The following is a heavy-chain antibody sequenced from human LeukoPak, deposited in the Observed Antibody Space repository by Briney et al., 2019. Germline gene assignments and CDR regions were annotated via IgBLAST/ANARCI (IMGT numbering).Heavy chain of an antibody. CDR1: GGSISSYY. D-gene: IGHD2-21*01. J-gene: IGHJ3*02. V-gene: IGHV4-59*01. CDR2: FYYSGST. Sequence: PSETLSLTCTVSGGSISSYYWSWIRQPPGKGLEWIGYFYYSGSTNYNPSLKSRVTISVDTSKNQFSLKLSSVTAADTAVYYCARDAPDGGDGAFDIWGQGTMVTVSS. CDR3: ARDAPDGGDGAFDI.